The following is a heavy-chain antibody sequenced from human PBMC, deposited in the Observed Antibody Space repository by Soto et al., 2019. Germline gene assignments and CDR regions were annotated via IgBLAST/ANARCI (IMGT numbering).Heavy chain of an antibody. CDR3: ARNYYDSSGYLYYFDY. CDR2: IIPIFGTA. Sequence: SVKVSCKASGGTFSSYAISWVRQAPGKGLEWMGGIIPIFGTANYAQKFQGRVTITADESTSTAYMELSSLRSEDTAVYYCARNYYDSSGYLYYFDYWGQGTLVTVSS. D-gene: IGHD3-22*01. J-gene: IGHJ4*02. V-gene: IGHV1-69*13. CDR1: GGTFSSYA.